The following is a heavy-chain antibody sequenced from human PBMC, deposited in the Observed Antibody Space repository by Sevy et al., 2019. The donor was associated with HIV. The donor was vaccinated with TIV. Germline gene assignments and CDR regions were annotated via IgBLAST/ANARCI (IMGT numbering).Heavy chain of an antibody. CDR3: ARAGYLNWFDP. CDR2: ISSYNGNT. D-gene: IGHD1-1*01. CDR1: GYTFSSYG. Sequence: ASVKVSCKASGYTFSSYGISWVRQAPGQGLECMGWISSYNGNTNFAQKLQGRVTMTTDTSTSTAYMEVRSLRSDDTAVYYCARAGYLNWFDPWGQGTLVTVSS. J-gene: IGHJ5*02. V-gene: IGHV1-18*01.